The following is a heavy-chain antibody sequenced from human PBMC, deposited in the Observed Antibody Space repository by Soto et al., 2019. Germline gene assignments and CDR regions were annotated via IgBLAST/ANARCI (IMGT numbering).Heavy chain of an antibody. V-gene: IGHV3-33*01. CDR2: IWYDGSNK. Sequence: QVQLVESGGGVVQPGRSLRLSCAASGFTFSSYGMHWVRQAPGKGLEWVAVIWYDGSNKYYADSVKGRFTISRDNSKNTLYLQMNSLGAEDTAVYYCARERDFWSGNYYGMDVWGQGTTVTVSS. D-gene: IGHD3-3*01. J-gene: IGHJ6*02. CDR1: GFTFSSYG. CDR3: ARERDFWSGNYYGMDV.